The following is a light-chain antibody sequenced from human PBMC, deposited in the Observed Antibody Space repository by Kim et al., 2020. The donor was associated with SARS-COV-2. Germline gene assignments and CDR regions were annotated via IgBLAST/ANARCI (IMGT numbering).Light chain of an antibody. J-gene: IGKJ5*01. CDR3: QQYGSSPTT. V-gene: IGKV3-20*01. Sequence: EIVLTQSPGTLSLSPGERATLSCRASQTLSSSYLAWYQHKPGQAPRLLIYGASSSATAVPASFSGSGSGTDFTLTISRLEPEDFAVYFCQQYGSSPTTFGQGTRLEIK. CDR2: GAS. CDR1: QTLSSSY.